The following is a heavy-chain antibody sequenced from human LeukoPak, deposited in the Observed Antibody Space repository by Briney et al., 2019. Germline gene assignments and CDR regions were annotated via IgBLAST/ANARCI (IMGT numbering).Heavy chain of an antibody. CDR3: ARDYDFWSGYYTGIFDY. V-gene: IGHV3-48*01. Sequence: PGGSLRLSCAASGFTFSSFSMNWVRQAPGKGLEWVSYISSSSSIIYYADSAKGRFTISRDNAKNSLYLQMNSLRAEDTAVYYCARDYDFWSGYYTGIFDYWGQGTLVTVSS. CDR1: GFTFSSFS. CDR2: ISSSSSII. D-gene: IGHD3-3*01. J-gene: IGHJ4*02.